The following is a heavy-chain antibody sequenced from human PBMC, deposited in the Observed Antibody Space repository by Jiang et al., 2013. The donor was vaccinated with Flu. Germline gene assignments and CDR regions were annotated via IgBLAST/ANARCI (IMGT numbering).Heavy chain of an antibody. Sequence: VLLKPSETLSLTCAVYGGSFSGYYWSWIRQPPGKGLEWIGEINHSGSTNYNPSLKSRVTISVDTSKNQFSLKLSSVTAADTAVYYCARGVGAAAYDYWGQGTLVTVSS. CDR3: ARGVGAAAYDY. CDR2: INHSGST. V-gene: IGHV4-34*01. J-gene: IGHJ4*02. CDR1: GGSFSGYY. D-gene: IGHD1-26*01.